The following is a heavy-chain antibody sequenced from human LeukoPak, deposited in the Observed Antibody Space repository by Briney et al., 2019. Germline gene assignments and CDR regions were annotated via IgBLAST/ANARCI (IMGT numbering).Heavy chain of an antibody. V-gene: IGHV1-2*02. CDR2: INPNSGGT. D-gene: IGHD2-15*01. J-gene: IGHJ4*02. CDR1: GYTFTGYY. Sequence: GASVKVSCKASGYTFTGYYMHWVRQAPGQGLEWMGWINPNSGGTNYAQKFQGRVTMTRDTSISTAYMELSRLRSDDTAVYYCAREYCSGSSCYSYFDYWGQGTLVTVSS. CDR3: AREYCSGSSCYSYFDY.